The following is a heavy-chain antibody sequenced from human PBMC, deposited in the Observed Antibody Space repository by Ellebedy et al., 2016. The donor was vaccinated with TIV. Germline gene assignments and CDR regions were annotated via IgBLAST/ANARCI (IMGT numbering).Heavy chain of an antibody. CDR2: IKQDGSEK. J-gene: IGHJ4*02. V-gene: IGHV3-7*01. Sequence: GGSLRLFCAASGFTFSNYWMSWVRQAPGKGLEWVANIKQDGSEKYYVDSVEGRFAISRDNAKNSMYLQMNSLRDEDTAVYYCARDQWLGRAYYFDYWGQGTLLTVSS. CDR1: GFTFSNYW. D-gene: IGHD6-19*01. CDR3: ARDQWLGRAYYFDY.